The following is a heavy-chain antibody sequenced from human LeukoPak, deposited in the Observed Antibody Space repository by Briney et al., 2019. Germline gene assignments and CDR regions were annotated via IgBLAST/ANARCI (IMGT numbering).Heavy chain of an antibody. Sequence: ASVKVSCKASGCTFTSYGISWVRQAPGQGLEWMGWISAYNGNTNYAQKLQGRVTMTTDTSTSTAYMELRSLRSDDTAVYYCARNQLDTSYYYYGMDVWGQGTTVTVSS. J-gene: IGHJ6*02. V-gene: IGHV1-18*01. CDR3: ARNQLDTSYYYYGMDV. CDR2: ISAYNGNT. D-gene: IGHD1-1*01. CDR1: GCTFTSYG.